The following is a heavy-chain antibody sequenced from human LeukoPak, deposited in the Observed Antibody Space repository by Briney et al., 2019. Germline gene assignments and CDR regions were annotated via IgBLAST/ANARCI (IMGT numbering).Heavy chain of an antibody. CDR1: GGSISSGGYY. J-gene: IGHJ4*02. CDR2: IYYSGST. Sequence: PSQTLSLTCTVSGGSISSGGYYWSWIRQHPGKGLEWIGYIYYSGSTYYNPSLKSRVTISVDTSKNQFSLKLSSVTAADTAVYYCARESKSYDGSGYYHDYWGQGILVTVSS. CDR3: ARESKSYDGSGYYHDY. V-gene: IGHV4-31*03. D-gene: IGHD3-22*01.